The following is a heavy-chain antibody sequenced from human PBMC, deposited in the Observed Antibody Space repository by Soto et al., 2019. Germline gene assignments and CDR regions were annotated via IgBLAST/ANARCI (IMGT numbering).Heavy chain of an antibody. J-gene: IGHJ6*03. CDR1: GDSVSSNSAA. V-gene: IGHV6-1*01. CDR2: TYYRSKWYN. CDR3: ARGDLWNSLAPGDYYMDV. Sequence: KQSQTLSLTCAISGDSVSSNSAAWNWIRQSPSRGLEWLGRTYYRSKWYNDYAVSVKSRITINPDTSKNQFSLQLNSVTPEDTAVYYCARGDLWNSLAPGDYYMDVWGKGTTVTVSS. D-gene: IGHD1-7*01.